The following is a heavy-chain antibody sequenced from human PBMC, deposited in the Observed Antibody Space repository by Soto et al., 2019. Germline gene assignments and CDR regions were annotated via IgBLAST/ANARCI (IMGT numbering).Heavy chain of an antibody. CDR3: ARGQYDLAGGYDSSGYGFDI. V-gene: IGHV4-34*01. CDR1: GGSFSGYY. J-gene: IGHJ3*02. Sequence: KTSETLSLTCAVYGGSFSGYYWSWIRQPPGKGLEWIGEINHSGSTNYNPSLKSRVTISVDTSKNQFSLKLSSVTAADTAVYYCARGQYDLAGGYDSSGYGFDIWGQGTMVTVSS. D-gene: IGHD3-22*01. CDR2: INHSGST.